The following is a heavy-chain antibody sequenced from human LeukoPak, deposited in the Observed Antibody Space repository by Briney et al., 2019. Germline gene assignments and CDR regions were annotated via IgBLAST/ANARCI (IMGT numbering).Heavy chain of an antibody. CDR3: ARELCSSTSCYRYFDL. D-gene: IGHD2-2*02. Sequence: PSETLSLTCTVSGGSISSCDYYWSWIRQPPGKGLEWIGDIYYSGSTYYNPSLKSRLTISLDTSKNQSSLNLSSVTAADTAVYYCARELCSSTSCYRYFDLWGRGTLVTVSS. V-gene: IGHV4-30-4*08. J-gene: IGHJ2*01. CDR1: GGSISSCDYY. CDR2: IYYSGST.